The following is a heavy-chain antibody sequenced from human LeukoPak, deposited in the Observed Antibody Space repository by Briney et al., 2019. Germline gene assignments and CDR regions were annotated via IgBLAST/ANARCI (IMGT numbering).Heavy chain of an antibody. CDR2: IYYSGST. CDR3: ARAEDGYQIDY. CDR1: GGSISSSSYY. V-gene: IGHV4-39*07. J-gene: IGHJ4*02. Sequence: SETLSLTCTVSGGSISSSSYYWGWIRQPPGKGLEWIGSIYYSGSTYYNPSLASRVTISVDTSENQSSLKMTSVTAADTAVYYRARAEDGYQIDYWGQGTLVTVSS. D-gene: IGHD5-24*01.